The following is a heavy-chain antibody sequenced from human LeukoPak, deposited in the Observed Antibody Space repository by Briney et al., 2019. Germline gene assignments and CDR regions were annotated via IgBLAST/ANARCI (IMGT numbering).Heavy chain of an antibody. J-gene: IGHJ5*01. Sequence: GGSLRLSCAASGFNFNNFSMNWVRQAPGKGLEWVSYISTSSSTIYYADSVKGRFTISRDNAKSSLFLQMNDLRAEDTAVYYCATSWYNWNFDSWGQGTPVTVSS. CDR1: GFNFNNFS. CDR3: ATSWYNWNFDS. D-gene: IGHD1-20*01. V-gene: IGHV3-48*01. CDR2: ISTSSSTI.